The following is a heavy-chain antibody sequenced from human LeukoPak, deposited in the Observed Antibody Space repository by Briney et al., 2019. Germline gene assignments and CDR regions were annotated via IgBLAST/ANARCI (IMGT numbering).Heavy chain of an antibody. CDR2: ISSSGSTI. J-gene: IGHJ6*02. D-gene: IGHD3-10*01. CDR3: ARGPDYYGSGEGMDV. Sequence: GGSLRLSCAASGFTFSSYEMNWVRQAPGKGLEWVSYISSSGSTIYYADSVKGRFTISRDNAKNSLYLQMNSLRAEDTAVYYCARGPDYYGSGEGMDVWGQGTTVTVSS. CDR1: GFTFSSYE. V-gene: IGHV3-48*03.